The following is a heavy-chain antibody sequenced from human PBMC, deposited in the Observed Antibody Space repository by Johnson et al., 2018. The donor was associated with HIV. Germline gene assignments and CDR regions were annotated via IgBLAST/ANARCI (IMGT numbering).Heavy chain of an antibody. Sequence: QVQLVESGGGVVQPGRSLRLSCAASGFTFSSYAMHWVRQAPGKGLEWMAFISYDGSNKYYADSVKGRFTISRDNTKKSLYLEMNSLRVDYTAIYYCTRESTPWGADYVGYGLDVWGQGTMVAVSS. CDR3: TRESTPWGADYVGYGLDV. D-gene: IGHD5-18*01. J-gene: IGHJ3*01. V-gene: IGHV3-30*04. CDR1: GFTFSSYA. CDR2: ISYDGSNK.